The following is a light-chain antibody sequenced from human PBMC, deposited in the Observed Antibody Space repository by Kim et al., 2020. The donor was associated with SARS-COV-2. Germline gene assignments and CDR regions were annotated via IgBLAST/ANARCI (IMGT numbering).Light chain of an antibody. CDR2: WAS. Sequence: IVLTQLPDSLAVTLTERASINCKSGRSVLYSSNNTNYLAWHQQKPGQPPKLRIYWASTRESGVPDRVSGSGSVTDFTLTISSLQAEDVSVYYCHKNNSTPITVGQGTPLWIK. V-gene: IGKV4-1*01. CDR3: HKNNSTPIT. J-gene: IGKJ5*01. CDR1: RSVLYSSNNTNY.